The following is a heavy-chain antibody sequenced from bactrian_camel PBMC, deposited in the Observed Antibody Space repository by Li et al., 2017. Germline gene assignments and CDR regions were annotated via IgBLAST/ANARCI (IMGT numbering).Heavy chain of an antibody. CDR1: GFTFDDHD. Sequence: VQLVESGGGSVQAGGSLRLSCAASGFTFDDHDMGWFRQAHGDGCELVSTISSERSTYYADSVKGRFTISRDNAKKAVYLEMNSLKPDDTAVYYCAATGQMLSVAGCRTQGTQVTVS. J-gene: IGHJ4*01. D-gene: IGHD1*01. V-gene: IGHV3S63*01. CDR2: TISSERST.